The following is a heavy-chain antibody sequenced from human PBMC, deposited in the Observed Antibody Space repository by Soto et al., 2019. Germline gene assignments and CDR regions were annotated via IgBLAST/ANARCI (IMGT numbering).Heavy chain of an antibody. V-gene: IGHV3-15*07. D-gene: IGHD2-8*01. J-gene: IGHJ4*02. CDR3: TTDNVALMVYAISGEYYFDY. Sequence: GGSLRLSCAASGFTFSNAWMNWVRQAPGKGLEWVGRIKSKTDGGTTDYAAPVKGRFTISRDDSKNTLYLQMNSLKTEDTAVYYCTTDNVALMVYAISGEYYFDYWGQGTLVTVSS. CDR2: IKSKTDGGTT. CDR1: GFTFSNAW.